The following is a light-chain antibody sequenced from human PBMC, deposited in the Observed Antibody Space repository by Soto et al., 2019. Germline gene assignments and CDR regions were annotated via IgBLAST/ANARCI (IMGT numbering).Light chain of an antibody. V-gene: IGKV3-15*01. CDR1: QSVSSN. Sequence: EVVITQSPATLSLSPGEKNTLSCRASQSVSSNLARYQQKPGQAPRLLIYGASTRATGIPARFSGSGSGTEFTLTISSLQSEDFAVYYCQQYNNWPRTLGQGTKVDIK. CDR2: GAS. J-gene: IGKJ1*01. CDR3: QQYNNWPRT.